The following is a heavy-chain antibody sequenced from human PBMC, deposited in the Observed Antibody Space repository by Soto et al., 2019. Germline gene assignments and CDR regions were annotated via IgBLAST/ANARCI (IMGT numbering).Heavy chain of an antibody. CDR2: ISGSGGST. Sequence: EVQLLESGGGLVQPGGSLRLACVASGFTFSSYAMTWVRQAPGKGLEWVSGISGSGGSTYYADSVKGRFTISRDNSKNTLYLQMNSLRAEDTAVYFCAQVRGVVALDGYFDCWDQGTLVTVSS. V-gene: IGHV3-23*01. CDR1: GFTFSSYA. J-gene: IGHJ4*02. D-gene: IGHD2-15*01. CDR3: AQVRGVVALDGYFDC.